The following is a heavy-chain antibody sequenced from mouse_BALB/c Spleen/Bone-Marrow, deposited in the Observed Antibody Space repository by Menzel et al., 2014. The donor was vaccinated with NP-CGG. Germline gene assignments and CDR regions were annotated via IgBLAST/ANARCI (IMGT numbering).Heavy chain of an antibody. V-gene: IGHV1-5*01. CDR1: GYSLSSSW. Sequence: EVQLQQSGTVLASPGASVKMSCKASGYSLSSSWMHWVKQRPGQGLEWIGAIYPGNGDTSYNQKFKGEATLTAVTSANTAYMELSSLTDEDSAVYYCTRYRYPYAMDYWGQGTSVTVSS. D-gene: IGHD2-14*01. CDR2: IYPGNGDT. J-gene: IGHJ4*01. CDR3: TRYRYPYAMDY.